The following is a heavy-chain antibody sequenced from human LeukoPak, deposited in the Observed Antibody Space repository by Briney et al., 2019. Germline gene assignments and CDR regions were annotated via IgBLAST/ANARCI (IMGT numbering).Heavy chain of an antibody. Sequence: GASVKVSCKASGYDFTGHYVHWVRQAPGQGLVWMGWIDPRSGGTIYTQKFQGRVTMTRDTAISTAYMELRRLKSDDTAVYYCAREVLVYGLDVWGNGTAVAVSA. D-gene: IGHD2-2*03. J-gene: IGHJ6*04. CDR3: AREVLVYGLDV. V-gene: IGHV1-2*02. CDR1: GYDFTGHY. CDR2: IDPRSGGT.